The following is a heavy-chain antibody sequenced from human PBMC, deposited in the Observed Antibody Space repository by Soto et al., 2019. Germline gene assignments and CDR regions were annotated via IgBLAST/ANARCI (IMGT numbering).Heavy chain of an antibody. D-gene: IGHD6-19*01. CDR2: INHSGST. CDR3: ARGPMAGRNDY. Sequence: SETLSLTCAVYGGSFSGYYWSWIRQPPGKGLEWIGEINHSGSTNYNPSLNSRVTISVDTSKNQFSLKLSSVTAADTAVYYCARGPMAGRNDYWGQGTLVTVSS. V-gene: IGHV4-34*01. CDR1: GGSFSGYY. J-gene: IGHJ4*02.